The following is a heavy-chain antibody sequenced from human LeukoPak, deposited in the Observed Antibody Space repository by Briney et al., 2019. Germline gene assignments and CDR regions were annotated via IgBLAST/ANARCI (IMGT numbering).Heavy chain of an antibody. CDR2: IIPILGIA. J-gene: IGHJ3*02. Sequence: GASVKVSCKASGYTFTSYGISWVRQAPGQGLEWMGRIIPILGIANYAQKFQGRVTITADKSTSTAYMELSSLRSEDTAVYYCAREGPGYCSGGSCLGHHDAFDIWGQGTMVTVSS. V-gene: IGHV1-69*04. D-gene: IGHD2-15*01. CDR3: AREGPGYCSGGSCLGHHDAFDI. CDR1: GYTFTSYG.